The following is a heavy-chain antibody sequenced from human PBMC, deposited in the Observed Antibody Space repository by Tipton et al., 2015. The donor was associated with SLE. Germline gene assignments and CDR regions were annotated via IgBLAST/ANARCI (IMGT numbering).Heavy chain of an antibody. CDR3: ATSDDSSGPSPDAFDI. CDR2: IYYSGST. J-gene: IGHJ3*02. CDR1: GGSISSYY. Sequence: VKPSETLSLTCTVSGGSISSYYWSWIRQPPGKGLEWIGYIYYSGSTNYNPSLKSRVTKSVDTSKNQFSLKLSSVTAADTAVYYCATSDDSSGPSPDAFDIWGQGTMVTVSS. V-gene: IGHV4-59*01. D-gene: IGHD3-22*01.